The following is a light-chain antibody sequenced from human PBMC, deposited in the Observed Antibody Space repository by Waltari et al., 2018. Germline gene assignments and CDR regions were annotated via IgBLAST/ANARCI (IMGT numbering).Light chain of an antibody. J-gene: IGKJ2*01. V-gene: IGKV1-39*01. CDR3: QQSYSAPRT. Sequence: DIQMTKSPSSLSASVGDRVTITCRASQSISNYLNWYQQKPGKAPKLLIYAASSLQSGVPSRFSGSGSGTDFTLIISSLQPEDFATYFCQQSYSAPRTFGQGTKVDIK. CDR1: QSISNY. CDR2: AAS.